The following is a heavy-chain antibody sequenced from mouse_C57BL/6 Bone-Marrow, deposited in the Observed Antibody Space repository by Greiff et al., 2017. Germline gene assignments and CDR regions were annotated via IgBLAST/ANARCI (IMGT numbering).Heavy chain of an antibody. Sequence: VQLQQPGAELVKPGASVKLSCKASGYTFTSYWMQWVKQRPGQGLEWIGEIDPSDSYTNYNQQFKGKATLTVDTSSSTAYMQLSSLTSEDSAVYYCARRDYGLYFDYWGQGTTLTVSS. J-gene: IGHJ2*01. D-gene: IGHD1-1*01. CDR2: IDPSDSYT. V-gene: IGHV1-50*01. CDR3: ARRDYGLYFDY. CDR1: GYTFTSYW.